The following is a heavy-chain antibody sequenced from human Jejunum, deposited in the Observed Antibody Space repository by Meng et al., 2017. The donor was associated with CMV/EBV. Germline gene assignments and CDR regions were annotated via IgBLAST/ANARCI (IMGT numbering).Heavy chain of an antibody. CDR2: INEEGAST. Sequence: GITFSGCWLRWVRQVPGKGLVWISRINEEGASTSYADSVKGRFTISRDNAKNSLYLQMHSLRPEDTAVYYCARDLPGDDDYVFDHWGQGSLVTVSS. D-gene: IGHD4-17*01. CDR3: ARDLPGDDDYVFDH. V-gene: IGHV3-74*01. J-gene: IGHJ4*02. CDR1: GITFSGCW.